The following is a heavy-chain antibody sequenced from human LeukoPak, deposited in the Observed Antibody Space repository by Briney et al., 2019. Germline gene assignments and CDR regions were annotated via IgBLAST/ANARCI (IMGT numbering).Heavy chain of an antibody. CDR1: GFTFSSYS. J-gene: IGHJ4*02. D-gene: IGHD2-15*01. CDR3: ARLSLPDIVVVVAATDVRYFGY. V-gene: IGHV3-21*01. Sequence: NPGGSLRLSCAASGFTFSSYSMNWVRQAPGKGLEWVSSISSSSSSYIYYADSVKGRFTISRDNAKNSLYLQMNSLRAEDTAVYYCARLSLPDIVVVVAATDVRYFGYWGQGTLVTVSS. CDR2: ISSSSSSYI.